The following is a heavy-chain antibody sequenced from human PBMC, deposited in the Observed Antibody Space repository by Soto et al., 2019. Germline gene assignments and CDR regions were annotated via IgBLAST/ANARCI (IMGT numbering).Heavy chain of an antibody. D-gene: IGHD3-16*01. Sequence: EVQLVESGGGLVQPGRSLRLSCAASGFTFDDYAMHWVRQAPGKGLEWVSGISWNSGSIGYADSVKGRFTISRDNAKNSLYLQMNSLRADDAAVYYCAKDRYVDYDGGLDVWGQGTTVTVSS. J-gene: IGHJ6*02. CDR2: ISWNSGSI. CDR3: AKDRYVDYDGGLDV. V-gene: IGHV3-9*01. CDR1: GFTFDDYA.